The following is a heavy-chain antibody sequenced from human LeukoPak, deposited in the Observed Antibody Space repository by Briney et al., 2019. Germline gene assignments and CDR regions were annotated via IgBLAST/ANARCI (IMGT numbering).Heavy chain of an antibody. CDR3: AGHDWFLYRNDY. Sequence: SETLSLTCAVYGGSFSGYYWSWIRQPPGKGLEWIGEINHSGSTNYNPSLKSRVTISVDTSKNQFSLKLSSVTAADTAVYYCAGHDWFLYRNDYWGQGTLVTVSS. D-gene: IGHD3/OR15-3a*01. CDR2: INHSGST. CDR1: GGSFSGYY. J-gene: IGHJ4*02. V-gene: IGHV4-34*01.